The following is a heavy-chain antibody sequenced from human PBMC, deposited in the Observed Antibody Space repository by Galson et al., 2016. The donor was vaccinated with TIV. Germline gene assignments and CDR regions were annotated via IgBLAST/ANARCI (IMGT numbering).Heavy chain of an antibody. D-gene: IGHD6-13*01. CDR2: MNPSGGGT. CDR3: ASGNASRWTFDI. V-gene: IGHV1-46*01. Sequence: SCKASGYTFTRYYIHWVRQAPGQGLEWMGAMNPSGGGTNHAQNFQGRVTLTRDTSTTTVYMELSTLRSEDTAVYYCASGNASRWTFDIWGQGTMVTVSS. CDR1: GYTFTRYY. J-gene: IGHJ3*02.